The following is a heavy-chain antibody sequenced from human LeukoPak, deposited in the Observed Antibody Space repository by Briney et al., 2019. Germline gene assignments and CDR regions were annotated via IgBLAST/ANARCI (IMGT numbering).Heavy chain of an antibody. J-gene: IGHJ4*02. CDR2: MNPNSGNT. V-gene: IGHV1-8*03. D-gene: IGHD3-9*01. CDR1: GYTFTSYD. Sequence: ASVKVSCKASGYTFTSYDINWVRQATGQGLEWMGWMNPNSGNTGYAQKFQGRVTITRNTSISTAYMELSSLRSEDTAVYYCGRGRGLRYFDWLYPNDYFDYWRQGTLVTVSS. CDR3: GRGRGLRYFDWLYPNDYFDY.